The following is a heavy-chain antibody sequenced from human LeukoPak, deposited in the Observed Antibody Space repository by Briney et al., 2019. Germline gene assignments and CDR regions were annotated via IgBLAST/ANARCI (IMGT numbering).Heavy chain of an antibody. V-gene: IGHV1-69*13. CDR2: IIPIFGTA. J-gene: IGHJ4*02. CDR3: ARGADYYGSGSYYTFDY. D-gene: IGHD3-10*01. CDR1: GGTFSSYA. Sequence: SVKVSCKASGGTFSSYAISWVRQAPGQGLEWMGGIIPIFGTANYAQKFQGRVTVTADESTSTAYMELSSLRSEDTAVYYCARGADYYGSGSYYTFDYWGQGTLVTVSS.